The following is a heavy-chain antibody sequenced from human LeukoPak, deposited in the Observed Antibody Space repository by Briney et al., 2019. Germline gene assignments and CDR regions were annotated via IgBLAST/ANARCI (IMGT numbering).Heavy chain of an antibody. CDR3: ARHSSSGWYNYYGMDV. D-gene: IGHD6-19*01. V-gene: IGHV5-51*01. J-gene: IGHJ6*02. Sequence: GESLKVSCKGSGYSFTSYWIGWVRQMPGKGLEWMGIIYPGDSDTRYSPSFQGQVTISADRSISTAYLQWSSLKASDTAMYYCARHSSSGWYNYYGMDVWGQGTTVTVSS. CDR2: IYPGDSDT. CDR1: GYSFTSYW.